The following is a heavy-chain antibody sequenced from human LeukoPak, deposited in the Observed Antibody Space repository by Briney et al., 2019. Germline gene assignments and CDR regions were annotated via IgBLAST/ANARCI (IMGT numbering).Heavy chain of an antibody. Sequence: GTSLRLSCAASGFTFSNYGMHWVRQAPGKGLEWVAVIWYEGTNKYYGDFVKGRFTISRDNDKDTVYLQMNSLRVDDTAVYYCARHGGVGNYATGSWFDPWGQGTLVIVSS. CDR3: ARHGGVGNYATGSWFDP. V-gene: IGHV3-33*04. D-gene: IGHD3-16*01. CDR2: IWYEGTNK. CDR1: GFTFSNYG. J-gene: IGHJ5*02.